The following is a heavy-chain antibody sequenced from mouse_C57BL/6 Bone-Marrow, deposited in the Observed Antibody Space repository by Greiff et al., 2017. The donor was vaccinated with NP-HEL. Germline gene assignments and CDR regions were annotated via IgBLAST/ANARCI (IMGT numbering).Heavy chain of an antibody. D-gene: IGHD2-2*01. CDR3: ARNPYGYPYYFDY. Sequence: VKLMESGPGLVAPSQSLSITCTVSGFSLTSYAISWVRQPPGKGLEWLGVIWTGGGTNYNSALKSRLSISKDNSKSQVFLKMNSLQTDDTARYYCARNPYGYPYYFDYWGQGTTLTVSS. CDR2: IWTGGGT. J-gene: IGHJ2*01. V-gene: IGHV2-9-1*01. CDR1: GFSLTSYA.